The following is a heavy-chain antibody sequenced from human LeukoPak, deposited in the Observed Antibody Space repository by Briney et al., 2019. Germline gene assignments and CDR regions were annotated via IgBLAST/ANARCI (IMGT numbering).Heavy chain of an antibody. Sequence: GGSLRLSCAASGFTFSTYTMHWVRQAPGKGLEWVAVIWYDGSNKYYADSVKGRFTISRDNSKNTLYLQMNSLRAEDTAVYYCARDHFFGGSFMANWGQGTLVTVSS. CDR1: GFTFSTYT. CDR2: IWYDGSNK. J-gene: IGHJ4*02. V-gene: IGHV3-33*08. D-gene: IGHD1-26*01. CDR3: ARDHFFGGSFMAN.